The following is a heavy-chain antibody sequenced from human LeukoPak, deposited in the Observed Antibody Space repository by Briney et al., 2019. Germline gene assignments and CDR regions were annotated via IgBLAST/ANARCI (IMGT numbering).Heavy chain of an antibody. J-gene: IGHJ4*02. CDR1: GGSISSYY. D-gene: IGHD1-7*01. CDR3: ARARSLPGTTSIFGY. CDR2: ICTSGNT. V-gene: IGHV4-4*07. Sequence: PSETLSLTCTVSGGSISSYYWSWIRQPAGKGLEWIGRICTSGNTNYNPSLKSRVTMSVDTSKNQFSLKLSSVTAVDTAVYYCARARSLPGTTSIFGYWGQGTLVTVSS.